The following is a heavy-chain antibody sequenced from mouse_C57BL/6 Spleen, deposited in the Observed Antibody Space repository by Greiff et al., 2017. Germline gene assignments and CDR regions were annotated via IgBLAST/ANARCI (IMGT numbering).Heavy chain of an antibody. J-gene: IGHJ2*01. CDR2: INPNNGGT. CDR3: ARLTTVVATRTAFFDY. Sequence: EVQLQQSGPELVKPGASVKIPCKASGYTFTDYNMDWVKQSHGKSLEWIGDINPNNGGTIYNQKCKGKATLTVDKSSSTAYMELRSLTSEDTAVYYCARLTTVVATRTAFFDYWGQGTTLTVSS. D-gene: IGHD1-1*01. V-gene: IGHV1-18*01. CDR1: GYTFTDYN.